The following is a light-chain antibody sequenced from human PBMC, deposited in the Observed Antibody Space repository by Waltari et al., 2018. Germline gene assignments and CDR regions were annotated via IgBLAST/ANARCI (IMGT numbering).Light chain of an antibody. CDR3: FSSTPTSRLAM. J-gene: IGLJ3*02. CDR2: DVT. Sequence: QSALTQPASVSGSPGQSITISCTGTSNYIGGHDFVSWYQQHPGQAPKLLIYDVTKRASGISSRLSGSKSGNTASLAISGLQAEDEADYYCFSSTPTSRLAMFAGGTKLTV. CDR1: SNYIGGHDF. V-gene: IGLV2-14*03.